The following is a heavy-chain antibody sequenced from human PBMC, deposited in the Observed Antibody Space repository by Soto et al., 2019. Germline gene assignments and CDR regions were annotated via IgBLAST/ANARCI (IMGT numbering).Heavy chain of an antibody. D-gene: IGHD3-16*01. J-gene: IGHJ4*02. CDR3: ARDPWAADY. CDR2: IYSGGST. V-gene: IGHV3-66*01. Sequence: PWGSLRLPCTAAGFHVSTKYMSWVRQAPGKGLEWVSVIYSGGSTFYADSVRGRFTISRDNSKNTVNLQMNSLRAEDTAVYYCARDPWAADYWGQGTLVTVSS. CDR1: GFHVSTKY.